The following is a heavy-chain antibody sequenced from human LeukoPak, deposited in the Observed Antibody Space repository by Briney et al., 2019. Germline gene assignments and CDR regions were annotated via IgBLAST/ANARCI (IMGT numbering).Heavy chain of an antibody. CDR3: ARNSYCSSTSCYRAPEYYYYYYYMDV. CDR2: INHSGST. D-gene: IGHD2-2*02. CDR1: GGSFSGYY. J-gene: IGHJ6*03. Sequence: PSETLPLTCAVYGGSFSGYYWSWIRQPPGKGLEWIGEINHSGSTNYNPSLKSRVTISVDTSKNQFSLKLSSVTAADTAVYYCARNSYCSSTSCYRAPEYYYYYYYMDVWGKGTTVTVSS. V-gene: IGHV4-34*01.